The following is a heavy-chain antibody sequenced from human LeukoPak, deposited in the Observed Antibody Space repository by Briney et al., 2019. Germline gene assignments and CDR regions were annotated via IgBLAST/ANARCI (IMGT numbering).Heavy chain of an antibody. D-gene: IGHD6-13*01. V-gene: IGHV1-2*02. Sequence: ASVKVSCKASGYTFTGCYMHWVRQAPGQGLEWMGWINPNSGGTNYAQKFQGRVTMTRDTSISTAYMELSRLRSDDTAVYYCARGHIAAAGTDYWGQGTLVTVSS. CDR3: ARGHIAAAGTDY. J-gene: IGHJ4*02. CDR2: INPNSGGT. CDR1: GYTFTGCY.